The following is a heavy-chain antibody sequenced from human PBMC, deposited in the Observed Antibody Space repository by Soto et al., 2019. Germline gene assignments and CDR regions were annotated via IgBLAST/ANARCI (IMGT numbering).Heavy chain of an antibody. D-gene: IGHD3-10*01. CDR1: GFTFSSYA. CDR3: ARDPVEEYYYGSGSFYNLMDY. Sequence: GGSLRLSCAASGFTFSSYAMHWVRQAPGKGLEWVAVISYDGSNKYYADSVKGRFTISRDNSKNTLYLQMNSLRAEDTAVYYCARDPVEEYYYGSGSFYNLMDYWGQGTLVTVSS. CDR2: ISYDGSNK. J-gene: IGHJ4*02. V-gene: IGHV3-30-3*01.